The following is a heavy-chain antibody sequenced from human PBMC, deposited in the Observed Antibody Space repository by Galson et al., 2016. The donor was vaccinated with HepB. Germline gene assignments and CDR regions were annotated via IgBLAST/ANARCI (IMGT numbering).Heavy chain of an antibody. CDR3: ARAVLYCSGGSCSTPFDY. CDR2: IYSGGST. V-gene: IGHV4-59*01. J-gene: IGHJ4*02. CDR1: GVSISRYY. Sequence: ETLSLTCTVSGVSISRYYWDWIRQPPGKGLEWIGNIYSGGSTNYNPSLKSRVTILEDPSKNQFSLRLSSGTAADTAVYFCARAVLYCSGGSCSTPFDYWGQGTLVAVSA. D-gene: IGHD2-15*01.